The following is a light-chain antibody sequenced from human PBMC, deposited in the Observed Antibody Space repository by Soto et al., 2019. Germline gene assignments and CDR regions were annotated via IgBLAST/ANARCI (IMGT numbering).Light chain of an antibody. CDR2: ETS. Sequence: EIVLTQSPASLSLSAGERVTLSCRASQSVDTMVAWYQQQVGRTPRLLIYETSNRATGVPGRFSGGGSGTDFTLTISRLEPEDFALYYCQQYSTSPITFGQGTRLDIK. V-gene: IGKV3-20*01. CDR1: QSVDTM. CDR3: QQYSTSPIT. J-gene: IGKJ5*01.